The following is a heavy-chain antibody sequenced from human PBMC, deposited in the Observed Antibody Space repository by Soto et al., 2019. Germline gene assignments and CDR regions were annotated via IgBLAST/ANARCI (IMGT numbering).Heavy chain of an antibody. CDR3: AKGKSTGDIDWFDP. V-gene: IGHV3-23*01. D-gene: IGHD3-10*01. CDR2: LIGGHYGT. Sequence: GGSLRLSCTASGFTLQNYAMAWVRQAPGKGLEWVSTLIGGHYGTASFYSVKGRFTVSRDNSKNCLYLQMNSLGVEDTAMYFCAKGKSTGDIDWFDPWGQGSLVTVSS. CDR1: GFTLQNYA. J-gene: IGHJ5*02.